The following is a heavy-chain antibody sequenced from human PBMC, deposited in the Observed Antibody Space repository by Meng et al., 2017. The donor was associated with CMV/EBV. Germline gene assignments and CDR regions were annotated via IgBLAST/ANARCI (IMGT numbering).Heavy chain of an antibody. J-gene: IGHJ4*02. D-gene: IGHD3-3*01. V-gene: IGHV3-30-3*01. Sequence: GESLKISCAASGFTFSNAWMSWVRQAPGKGLEWVAVISYDGSNKYYADSVKGRFTISRDNSKNTLYLQMNSLRAEDTAVYYCARDQRKTYYDFWSGYYFDYWGQGTLVTVSS. CDR2: ISYDGSNK. CDR1: GFTFSNAW. CDR3: ARDQRKTYYDFWSGYYFDY.